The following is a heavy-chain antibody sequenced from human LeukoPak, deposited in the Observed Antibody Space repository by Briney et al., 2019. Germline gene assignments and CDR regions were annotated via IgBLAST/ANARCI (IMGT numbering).Heavy chain of an antibody. CDR2: ISDSGGST. J-gene: IGHJ4*02. CDR1: GFTFSSYA. CDR3: ARTLGATTYFYY. D-gene: IGHD1-26*01. V-gene: IGHV3-23*01. Sequence: GGSLRLSCAASGFTFSSYAMSWVRQAPGKGLEWVSAISDSGGSTYYADSVKGRFTISRDNSKNTLYLQMNSLRAEDTAVYYCARTLGATTYFYYWGQGTLVTVSS.